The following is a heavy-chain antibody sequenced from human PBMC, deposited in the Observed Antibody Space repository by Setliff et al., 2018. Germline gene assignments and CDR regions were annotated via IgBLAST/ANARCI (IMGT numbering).Heavy chain of an antibody. D-gene: IGHD2-15*01. J-gene: IGHJ2*01. CDR1: GYTFTSYG. Sequence: GASVKVSCKASGYTFTSYGISWVRQAPGQGLEWMGWISAYNGNTNYAQKLQGRVTMTTDTSTSTAYMELRSLRSDDTAVYYRARVVGSGGNGGHWYFDLWGRGTLVTVSS. CDR2: ISAYNGNT. V-gene: IGHV1-18*01. CDR3: ARVVGSGGNGGHWYFDL.